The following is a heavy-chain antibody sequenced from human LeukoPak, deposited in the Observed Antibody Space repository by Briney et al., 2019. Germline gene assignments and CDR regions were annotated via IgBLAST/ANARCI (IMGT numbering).Heavy chain of an antibody. Sequence: SETLSLTCAVYGGSFRGYYWSWIRQPPGKGLEGIGSIYYSGSTYYNPSLKSRVTISVDTSKNQFSLKLSSVTAADTAVYYCARVEDYYDGSGYSHDAFDIWGQGTMVTVSS. CDR2: IYYSGST. CDR3: ARVEDYYDGSGYSHDAFDI. V-gene: IGHV4-34*01. J-gene: IGHJ3*02. CDR1: GGSFRGYY. D-gene: IGHD3-22*01.